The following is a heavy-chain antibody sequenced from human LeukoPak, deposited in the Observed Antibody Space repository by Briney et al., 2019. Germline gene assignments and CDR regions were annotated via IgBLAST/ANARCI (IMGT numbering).Heavy chain of an antibody. Sequence: GGSLRLSCAASGFTFSSYSMNWVRQAPGKGLEWVAFIRYDGSNKYYADSVKGRFTISRDNSKNTLYLQMNSLRAEDTAVYYCATGYSSSWVTADYWGQGTLVTVSS. J-gene: IGHJ4*02. CDR2: IRYDGSNK. V-gene: IGHV3-30*02. CDR3: ATGYSSSWVTADY. D-gene: IGHD6-13*01. CDR1: GFTFSSYS.